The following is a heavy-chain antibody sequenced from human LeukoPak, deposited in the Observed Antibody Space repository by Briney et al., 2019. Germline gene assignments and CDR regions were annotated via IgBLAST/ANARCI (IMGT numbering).Heavy chain of an antibody. CDR1: RFTFRSYS. CDR3: ARVRPWVNPDYYYYYMDV. V-gene: IGHV3-21*01. CDR2: ISSSGSYI. D-gene: IGHD1-14*01. J-gene: IGHJ6*03. Sequence: GGSLRLSCAASRFTFRSYSMNWVRQAPGEGLEWVSSISSSGSYIYYADSVKGRFTISRDNAKNSLYLKMNSLRAEDTAVYYCARVRPWVNPDYYYYYMDVWGKGTTVTVPS.